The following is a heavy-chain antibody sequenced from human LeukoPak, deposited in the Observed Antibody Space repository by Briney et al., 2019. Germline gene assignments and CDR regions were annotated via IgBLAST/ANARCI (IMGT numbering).Heavy chain of an antibody. Sequence: SETLSLTCAVSGGSINSYYWTWIRQPPGKGLEWIGYIYYSGSTNYNPSLKSRVAIAVDTSKNQFSLKLTSVTAADTAVYYCARGDGMDIWGQGTMVTVSS. D-gene: IGHD1-26*01. CDR1: GGSINSYY. CDR2: IYYSGST. CDR3: ARGDGMDI. J-gene: IGHJ3*02. V-gene: IGHV4-59*01.